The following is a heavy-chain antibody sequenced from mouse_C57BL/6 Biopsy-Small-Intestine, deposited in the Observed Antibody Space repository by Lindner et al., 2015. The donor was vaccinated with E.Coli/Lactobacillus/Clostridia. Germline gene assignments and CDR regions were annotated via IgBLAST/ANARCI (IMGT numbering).Heavy chain of an antibody. CDR1: GYTFTSYH. CDR2: TNPNGGST. J-gene: IGHJ1*01. Sequence: SVKVSCKTSGYTFTSYHIHWVRQAPGQGLEWMGITNPNGGSTTYAQKFQDRVTMTRDTSTSTVYMELSSLRSEDTAVYYCARAHGLIGGYYYGDVFDIWGQGTMVTVSS. CDR3: ARAHGLIGGYYYGDVFDI. D-gene: IGHD1-1*01. V-gene: IGHV1S12*01.